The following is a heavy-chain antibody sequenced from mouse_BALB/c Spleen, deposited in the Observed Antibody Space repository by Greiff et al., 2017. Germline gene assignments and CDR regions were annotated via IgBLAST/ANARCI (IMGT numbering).Heavy chain of an antibody. D-gene: IGHD1-1*01. Sequence: EVQLQQSGPELVKPGASVKVSCKASGYAFTSYNMYWVKQSHGKSLEWIGYIDPYNGGTSYNQKFKGKATLTVDKSSSTAYMHLNSLTSEDSAVYYCASRNYYGSSTMDYWGQGTSVTVSS. CDR3: ASRNYYGSSTMDY. J-gene: IGHJ4*01. CDR2: IDPYNGGT. CDR1: GYAFTSYN. V-gene: IGHV1S135*01.